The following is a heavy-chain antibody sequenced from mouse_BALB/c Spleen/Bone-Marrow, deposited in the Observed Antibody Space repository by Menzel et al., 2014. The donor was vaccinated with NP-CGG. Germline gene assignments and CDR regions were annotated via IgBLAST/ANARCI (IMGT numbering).Heavy chain of an antibody. D-gene: IGHD2-10*02. J-gene: IGHJ4*01. V-gene: IGHV5-9-3*01. CDR2: INSGGSYT. CDR3: ARRGYGNYVGYAMDY. Sequence: VQLKESGGGLVKPGGSLKLSCAASGFTFSSYAMSWVRQTPEKRLEWVATINSGGSYTYYPDSVKGRFTISRDNAKNTLYLQMSSLRSEDTAMYYCARRGYGNYVGYAMDYWGQGTSVTVSS. CDR1: GFTFSSYA.